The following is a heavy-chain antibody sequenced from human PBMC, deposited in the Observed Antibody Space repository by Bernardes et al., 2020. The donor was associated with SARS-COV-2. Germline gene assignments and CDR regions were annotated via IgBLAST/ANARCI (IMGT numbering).Heavy chain of an antibody. CDR3: ARRIIWGSSRHFDF. Sequence: SETLSLTCTVSGDSVSRSGYSWGWIRQPPGKGLEWIGTMYYIGGTDYNPSLRSRVTISADTSKNEFSLQLKSVTATDTAVYYCARRIIWGSSRHFDFWSQGTLVTVSS. J-gene: IGHJ4*02. V-gene: IGHV4-39*01. CDR1: GDSVSRSGYS. CDR2: MYYIGGT. D-gene: IGHD3-16*01.